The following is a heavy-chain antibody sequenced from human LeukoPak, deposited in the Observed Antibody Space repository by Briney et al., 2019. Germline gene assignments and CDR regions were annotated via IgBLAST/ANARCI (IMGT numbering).Heavy chain of an antibody. V-gene: IGHV4-39*07. J-gene: IGHJ3*02. CDR1: GGSISSSSYY. CDR2: IYYSGST. D-gene: IGHD4-17*01. Sequence: PSETLSLTCTVSGGSISSSSYYWGWIRQPPGKGLEWIGSIYYSGSTYYNPSLKSRVTISVDTSKNQFSLKLSSVTAADTAVYYCARDAYDYGAFDIWGQGTMVTVSS. CDR3: ARDAYDYGAFDI.